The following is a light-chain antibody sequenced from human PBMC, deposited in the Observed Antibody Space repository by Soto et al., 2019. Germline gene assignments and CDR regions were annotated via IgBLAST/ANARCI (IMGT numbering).Light chain of an antibody. V-gene: IGLV2-14*01. CDR3: SSYTSSSTLYV. Sequence: QSALTQPASVYGSPRQSITTSCTGASSDVGSYTYVSWYQQHPGKAPKLMIYEVNNRPSGVSNRFSGSKSGNTASLTISGLQAEDEADYYCSSYTSSSTLYVFGTGTKVTVL. J-gene: IGLJ1*01. CDR1: SSDVGSYTY. CDR2: EVN.